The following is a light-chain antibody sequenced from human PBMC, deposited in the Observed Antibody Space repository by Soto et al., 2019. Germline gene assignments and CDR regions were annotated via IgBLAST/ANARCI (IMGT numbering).Light chain of an antibody. Sequence: EVVLTQSPLSLPVTVGQPATVSCWSSQSLLFINGITFLTWFHQRPGQPPRRLISEVSNRESGVPDRFSGSGSGTNFTLTSSRVEAEDVGLFYCMQGTHGPLTFGGGTRVEIK. CDR1: QSLLFINGITF. CDR2: EVS. J-gene: IGKJ4*01. CDR3: MQGTHGPLT. V-gene: IGKV2-30*01.